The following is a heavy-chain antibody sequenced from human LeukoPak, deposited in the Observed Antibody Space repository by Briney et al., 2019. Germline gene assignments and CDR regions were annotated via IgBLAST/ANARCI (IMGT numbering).Heavy chain of an antibody. Sequence: PGGPLRLSCAASGFTFSNFAMICVRQAPGKGLEWVSAISGSGDKTHYADSVKGRFTISRDNSKGVLYMQLNILRLEDTGVYYCGEGHWGRGPLVTVSS. CDR2: ISGSGDKT. CDR3: GEGH. V-gene: IGHV3-23*01. CDR1: GFTFSNFA. J-gene: IGHJ1*01.